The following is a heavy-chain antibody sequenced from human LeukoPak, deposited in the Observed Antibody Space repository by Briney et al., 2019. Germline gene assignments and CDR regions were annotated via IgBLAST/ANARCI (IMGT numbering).Heavy chain of an antibody. CDR3: ARDLAWELPY. D-gene: IGHD1-26*01. CDR2: IYTSGST. J-gene: IGHJ4*02. V-gene: IGHV4-61*02. CDR1: GYSISNGYY. Sequence: KSSETLSLTCAVSGYSISNGYYWVWIRQPAGKGLEWIGRIYTSGSTNYNPSLKSRVTISVDTSKNQFSLKLSSVTAADTAVYYCARDLAWELPYWGQGTLVTVSS.